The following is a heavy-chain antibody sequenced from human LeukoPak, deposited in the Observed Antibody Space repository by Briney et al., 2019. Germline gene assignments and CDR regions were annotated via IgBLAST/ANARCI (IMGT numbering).Heavy chain of an antibody. CDR3: ARVVGVVAATRGSSPFDP. Sequence: SETLSLTCTVSGGSISSYYWSWIRHPPGKGLEWIGYIYYSGSTNYNPSLKSRVTISVDTSKNQFSLKLSSVTAADTAVYYCARVVGVVAATRGSSPFDPWGQGTLVTVSS. CDR1: GGSISSYY. D-gene: IGHD2-15*01. J-gene: IGHJ5*02. V-gene: IGHV4-59*01. CDR2: IYYSGST.